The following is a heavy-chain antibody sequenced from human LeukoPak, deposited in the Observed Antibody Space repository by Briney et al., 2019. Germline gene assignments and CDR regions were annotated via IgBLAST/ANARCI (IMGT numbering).Heavy chain of an antibody. D-gene: IGHD2-2*01. CDR2: INPSGGST. Sequence: ASVKVSCKASGYTFTTYYMPWVRQAPGQGLEWMGIINPSGGSTSYAQKFQGRVTMTRDTSTSTVYMELSSLRSEDTAVYYCARGESQLLWEGEFDYWGQGTLVTVYS. J-gene: IGHJ4*02. CDR1: GYTFTTYY. CDR3: ARGESQLLWEGEFDY. V-gene: IGHV1-46*01.